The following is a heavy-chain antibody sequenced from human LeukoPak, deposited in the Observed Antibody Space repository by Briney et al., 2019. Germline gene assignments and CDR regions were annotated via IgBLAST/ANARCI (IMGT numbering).Heavy chain of an antibody. V-gene: IGHV3-30*01. D-gene: IGHD3-3*01. Sequence: GSLRLSCAASGFTFSSYAMHWVRQAPGKGLEWVAVISYDGSNKYYADSVKGQFTISRDNSKNTLYLQMNSLRAEDTAVYYCARAKVMSGYLDYWGQGTLVTVSS. CDR2: ISYDGSNK. CDR3: ARAKVMSGYLDY. CDR1: GFTFSSYA. J-gene: IGHJ4*02.